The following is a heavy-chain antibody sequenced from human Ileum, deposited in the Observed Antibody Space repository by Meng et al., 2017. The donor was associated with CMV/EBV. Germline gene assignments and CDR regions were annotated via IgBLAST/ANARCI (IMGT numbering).Heavy chain of an antibody. CDR3: ARESQQLYRTLDY. V-gene: IGHV4-4*07. J-gene: IGHJ4*02. CDR1: GGSTSSDY. D-gene: IGHD3-16*02. Sequence: VQLQEPGPGLVTPSETLSPTCTVSGGSTSSDYWSWIRQPAGKGLQWVGRIYTSGSTNYNPSLKSRVTMSVDTSKNQFSLNLSSVTAADTAVYYCARESQQLYRTLDYWGQGTLVTVSS. CDR2: IYTSGST.